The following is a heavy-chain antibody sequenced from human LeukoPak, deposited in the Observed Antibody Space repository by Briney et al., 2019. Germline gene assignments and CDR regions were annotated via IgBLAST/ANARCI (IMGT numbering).Heavy chain of an antibody. D-gene: IGHD5-18*01. CDR1: GFTVSRSY. CDR2: IYSGGTT. Sequence: GGSLRLSCAASGFTVSRSYMIWARQAPGKGLEWVSVIYSGGTTYYADSVKGRFTISRDNSKNTPYLQMNSLRAEDTAVYYCARGRGYSQSNWVDPWGQGTMVTVSA. V-gene: IGHV3-53*01. CDR3: ARGRGYSQSNWVDP. J-gene: IGHJ5*02.